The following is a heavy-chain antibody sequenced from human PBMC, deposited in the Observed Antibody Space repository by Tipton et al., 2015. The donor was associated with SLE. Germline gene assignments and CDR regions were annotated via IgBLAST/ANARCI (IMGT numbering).Heavy chain of an antibody. J-gene: IGHJ6*03. D-gene: IGHD4-17*01. Sequence: SGFTFSSYGMHWVRQAPGKGLEWVAFIRYDGSNKYYADSVKGRFTISRDNSKNTLYLQMNSLRAEDTAVYYCAKSLGDFYYYYYMDVWGKGTTVTVSS. CDR2: IRYDGSNK. CDR1: GFTFSSYG. CDR3: AKSLGDFYYYYYMDV. V-gene: IGHV3-30*02.